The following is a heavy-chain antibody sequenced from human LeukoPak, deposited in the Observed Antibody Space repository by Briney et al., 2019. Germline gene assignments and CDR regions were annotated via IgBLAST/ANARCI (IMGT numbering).Heavy chain of an antibody. CDR1: GFTFSDYY. J-gene: IGHJ4*02. CDR3: ARVMGNYATDY. Sequence: GGSLRLSCAASGFTFSDYYMSWIRQAPGKGLEWVSDISSGDNTIYYAGSVKGRFTMSRDNAKNSLYLQMNSLRAEDTAVYYCARVMGNYATDYWGQGTLVTVSS. V-gene: IGHV3-11*04. D-gene: IGHD1-7*01. CDR2: ISSGDNTI.